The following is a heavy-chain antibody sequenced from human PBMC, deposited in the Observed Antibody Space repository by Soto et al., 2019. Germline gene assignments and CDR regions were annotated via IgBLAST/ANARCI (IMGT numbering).Heavy chain of an antibody. CDR2: MNPNSGNT. Sequence: GASVKVSCKASGYTFTSYDINWVRQATGQGLEWMGWMNPNSGNTGYAQKFQGRVTMTRNTSISTAYMELSSLRSEDTAVYYCARAVYDFWSGYYHFDYWGQGTLVTVSS. D-gene: IGHD3-3*01. CDR3: ARAVYDFWSGYYHFDY. CDR1: GYTFTSYD. V-gene: IGHV1-8*01. J-gene: IGHJ4*02.